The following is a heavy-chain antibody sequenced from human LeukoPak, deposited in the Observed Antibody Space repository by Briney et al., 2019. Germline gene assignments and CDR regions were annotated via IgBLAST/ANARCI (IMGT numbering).Heavy chain of an antibody. CDR1: GFTFSSFA. CDR3: ARDPRYLGPFDY. V-gene: IGHV3-30-3*01. D-gene: IGHD3-9*01. Sequence: GGSLRLSCAASGFTFSSFAMHWVRQAPGKGLEWVAVISYDGINKYYADSVKGRFTISRDNAKNSLYLQMNSLRAEDTAVYYCARDPRYLGPFDYWGQGTLVTVSS. J-gene: IGHJ4*02. CDR2: ISYDGINK.